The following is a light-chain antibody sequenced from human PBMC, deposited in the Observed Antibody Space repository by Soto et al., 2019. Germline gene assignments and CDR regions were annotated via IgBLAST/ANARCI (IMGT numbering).Light chain of an antibody. CDR2: AAS. J-gene: IGKJ1*01. CDR3: QESFFAPPT. V-gene: IGKV1-39*01. CDR1: QSISSY. Sequence: DLQMTQSPSTLSASVGDRVTITCRASQSISSYLNWYQQKPGKAPKLLIYAASSLQSGVPSRFSGSGSGTDFTLTITSLQPEDFATYYGQESFFAPPTFGQGTKVDIK.